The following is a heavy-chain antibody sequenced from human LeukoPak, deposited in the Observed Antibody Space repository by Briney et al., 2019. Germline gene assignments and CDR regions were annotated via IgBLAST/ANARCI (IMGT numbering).Heavy chain of an antibody. Sequence: PGGSLRLSCAASGFTFSSYAITWVRQAPGMGLEWVSAISGSGGGTYYADSVKGRFTISRDNSKNTLFLQMSSLRAEDTAVYYCARESGTTETSCLDYWGQGTLVTVSS. V-gene: IGHV3-23*01. J-gene: IGHJ4*02. CDR3: ARESGTTETSCLDY. CDR1: GFTFSSYA. CDR2: ISGSGGGT. D-gene: IGHD1-1*01.